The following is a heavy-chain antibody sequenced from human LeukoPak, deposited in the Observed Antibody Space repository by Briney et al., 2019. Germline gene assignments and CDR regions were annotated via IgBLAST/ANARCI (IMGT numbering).Heavy chain of an antibody. D-gene: IGHD3-22*01. CDR2: IYPGDSDT. Sequence: GAYLKISCKGSGYSFTNYWIGWVRQMPGKGLEWMGIIYPGDSDTKYSTSFQGQVTISADKSTSTAYLQSNSQKASDTAMYYWARDASSVHYDYWGQGTLVTVSS. J-gene: IGHJ4*02. CDR3: ARDASSVHYDY. CDR1: GYSFTNYW. V-gene: IGHV5-51*01.